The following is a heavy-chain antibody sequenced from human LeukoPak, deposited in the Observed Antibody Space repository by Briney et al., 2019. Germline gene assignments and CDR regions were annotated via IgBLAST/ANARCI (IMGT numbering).Heavy chain of an antibody. CDR2: INQDGSER. Sequence: GGSLRLSCTASGFTFSDYWISWVRQAPGKGLEWVAKINQDGSERHYVDSLRGRFTISRDNARNSLYLQMNSLRAEDRALYFCARDLYHFHSSGYYASVLWGQGTLVTVSS. CDR1: GFTFSDYW. D-gene: IGHD3-22*01. J-gene: IGHJ4*02. CDR3: ARDLYHFHSSGYYASVL. V-gene: IGHV3-7*01.